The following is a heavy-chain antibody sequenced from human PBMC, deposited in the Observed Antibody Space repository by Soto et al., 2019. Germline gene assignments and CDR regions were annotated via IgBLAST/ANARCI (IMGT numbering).Heavy chain of an antibody. D-gene: IGHD3-3*01. CDR2: INHSGST. Sequence: QVQLQQWGAGLLKPSETLSLTCAVYGGSFSGYYWSWIRQPPGKGLEWIGEINHSGSTNYNPSLKSRVTISVDPSKNQFSLKLSSVTAADTAVYYCARGRTYDFWSGYLSGYYMDVWGKGTTVTVSS. J-gene: IGHJ6*03. V-gene: IGHV4-34*01. CDR1: GGSFSGYY. CDR3: ARGRTYDFWSGYLSGYYMDV.